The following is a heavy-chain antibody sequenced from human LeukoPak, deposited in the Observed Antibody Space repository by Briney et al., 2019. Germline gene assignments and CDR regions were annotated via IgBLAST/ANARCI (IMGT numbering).Heavy chain of an antibody. D-gene: IGHD2-15*01. CDR2: ISDSGGRT. CDR3: AKDLGSVCIDIVVVVAASDY. CDR1: GITLSNYG. Sequence: GGSLRLSCAVSGITLSNYGMSWVRQAPGKGLEWVAGISDSGGRTNYADPVKGRFTISRDNSKNTLYLQLNSLRAEDTAVYYCAKDLGSVCIDIVVVVAASDYWGQGTLVTVSS. V-gene: IGHV3-23*01. J-gene: IGHJ4*02.